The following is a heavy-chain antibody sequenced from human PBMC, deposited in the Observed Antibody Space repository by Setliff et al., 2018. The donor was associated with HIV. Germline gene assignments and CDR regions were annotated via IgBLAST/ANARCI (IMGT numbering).Heavy chain of an antibody. CDR3: ARLGDSGYDFRGYFDY. J-gene: IGHJ4*02. Sequence: SETLSLTCAVSGGSFNTFYWGWIRQPAGEGLEWQPAGEGLEWLGRIYTSGSTYYNPSLKSRVTISVDTSRNQFSLKLTSVTAADTALYFCARLGDSGYDFRGYFDYWGQGKLVTVSS. D-gene: IGHD5-12*01. CDR1: GGSFNTFY. V-gene: IGHV4-4*07. CDR2: IYTSGST.